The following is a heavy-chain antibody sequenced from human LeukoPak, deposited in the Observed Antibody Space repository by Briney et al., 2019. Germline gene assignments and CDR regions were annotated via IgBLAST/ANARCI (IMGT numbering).Heavy chain of an antibody. CDR2: IYHSGST. V-gene: IGHV4-30-2*01. CDR3: ASGGRDYYDSSGKGDDAFDI. Sequence: PSETLSLTCAVSGGSISSGGYSWSWIRQRPGKGLEWVGYIYHSGSTYYNPSLKSRVTISVDRSKNQFSLKLSSVTAADTAVYSCASGGRDYYDSSGKGDDAFDIWGQGTMVTVSS. J-gene: IGHJ3*02. CDR1: GGSISSGGYS. D-gene: IGHD3-22*01.